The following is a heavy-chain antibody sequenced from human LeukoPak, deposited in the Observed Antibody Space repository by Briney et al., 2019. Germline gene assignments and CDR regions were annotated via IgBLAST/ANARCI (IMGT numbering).Heavy chain of an antibody. CDR2: IYYSGST. V-gene: IGHV4-61*01. CDR1: GGSISSSSYY. Sequence: SSETLSLTCTVSGGSISSSSYYWSWIRQPPGKGLEWIGYIYYSGSTNYNPSLKSRVTISVDTSKNQFSLKLSSVTAADTAVYYCARGSKQWLPYYFDYWGQGTLVTVSS. J-gene: IGHJ4*02. CDR3: ARGSKQWLPYYFDY. D-gene: IGHD6-19*01.